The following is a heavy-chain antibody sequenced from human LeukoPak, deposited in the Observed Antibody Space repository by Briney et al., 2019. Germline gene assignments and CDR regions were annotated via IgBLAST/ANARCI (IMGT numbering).Heavy chain of an antibody. J-gene: IGHJ6*03. CDR2: TYYRSKWYN. CDR1: GDSVSSNSAA. V-gene: IGHV6-1*01. D-gene: IGHD5-18*01. CDR3: ARAARYSYGYWSIYYYYMDV. Sequence: SPTLSLTFAISGDSVSSNSAAWNWIRQSPSKGLEWLGRTYYRSKWYNDYAVSVKSRITINPDTSKNQFSLQLTSVTPEDTAVYYCARAARYSYGYWSIYYYYMDVWGKGTTVTVSS.